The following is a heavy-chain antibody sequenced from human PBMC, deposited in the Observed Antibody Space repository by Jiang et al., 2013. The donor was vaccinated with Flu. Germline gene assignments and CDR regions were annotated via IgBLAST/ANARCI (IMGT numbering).Heavy chain of an antibody. CDR1: GFTFTSYT. V-gene: IGHV1-3*01. Sequence: SGAEVKKPGASVKVSCKASGFTFTSYTMHWVRQAPGQRPDWVGWINVGNGNTEYSQNFQGRVTITRDTSANTAYLDLSSLRSEDTALYYCARALWGYDNWYFDLWGRGTLVTVSS. CDR3: ARALWGYDNWYFDL. CDR2: INVGNGNT. D-gene: IGHD3-22*01. J-gene: IGHJ2*01.